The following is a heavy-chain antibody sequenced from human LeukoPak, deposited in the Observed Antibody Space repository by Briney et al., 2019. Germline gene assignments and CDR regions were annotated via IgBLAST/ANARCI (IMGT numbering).Heavy chain of an antibody. CDR2: IIPIFGTA. D-gene: IGHD3-10*02. CDR3: ARGSDLFGDLLENWFDP. CDR1: GGTFSSYA. Sequence: ASVKVSCKASGGTFSSYAISWVRQAPGQGLEWMGGIIPIFGTANYAQKFQGRVTITTDESTSTAYMELSSLRSEDTAVYYCARGSDLFGDLLENWFDPGGQGTLVTVSS. V-gene: IGHV1-69*05. J-gene: IGHJ5*02.